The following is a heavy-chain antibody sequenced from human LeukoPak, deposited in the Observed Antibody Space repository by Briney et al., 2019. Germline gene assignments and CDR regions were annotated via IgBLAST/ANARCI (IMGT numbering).Heavy chain of an antibody. CDR2: ISYDGSNK. D-gene: IGHD2-2*01. V-gene: IGHV3-30-3*01. CDR3: ARDSCSSTSCYSYYFDY. J-gene: IGHJ4*02. CDR1: GFTFSSYA. Sequence: PGGSLRLPCAASGFTFSSYAMHWVRQAPGKGLEWVAVISYDGSNKYYADSVKGRFTISRDNSKNTLYLQMNSLRAEDTAVYYCARDSCSSTSCYSYYFDYWGQGTLVTVSS.